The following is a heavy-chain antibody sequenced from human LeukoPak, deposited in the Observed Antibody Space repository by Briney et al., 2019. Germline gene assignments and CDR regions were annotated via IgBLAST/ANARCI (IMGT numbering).Heavy chain of an antibody. CDR2: VKQDGSEK. D-gene: IGHD6-13*01. CDR3: ARLGGGHSSSWYDAFDI. J-gene: IGHJ3*02. CDR1: GFTFSSYW. Sequence: GGSLRLSCAASGFTFSSYWMSWVRQAPGKGLEWVANVKQDGSEKYYVDSVKGRFTISRDNAKNSLYLQMNSLRAEDTAVYYCARLGGGHSSSWYDAFDIWGQGTMVTVSS. V-gene: IGHV3-7*01.